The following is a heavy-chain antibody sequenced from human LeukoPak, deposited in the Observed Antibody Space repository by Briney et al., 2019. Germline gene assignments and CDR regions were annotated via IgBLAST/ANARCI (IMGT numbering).Heavy chain of an antibody. Sequence: GGSLGLSCAASGFTFSRHWMSWVRQAPGKGLEWVANIKEDGSEKYVDSMKGRFTISRDNARNSLYLQMNSLRAEDTAVYYCAREVHAAVTDFDYWGQGTLVTVSS. J-gene: IGHJ4*02. CDR1: GFTFSRHW. D-gene: IGHD6-13*01. CDR2: IKEDGSEK. V-gene: IGHV3-7*01. CDR3: AREVHAAVTDFDY.